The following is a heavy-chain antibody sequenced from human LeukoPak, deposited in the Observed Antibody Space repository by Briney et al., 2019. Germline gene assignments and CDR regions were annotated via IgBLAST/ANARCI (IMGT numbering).Heavy chain of an antibody. CDR1: GFAFTDFA. J-gene: IGHJ3*01. CDR2: ISAGGSNT. Sequence: PGGSLRLSCAASGFAFTDFAMNWVRQAPGKGLEWVSTISAGGSNTYYADSVKDRFTISRDNSKNTLYLQMGSLRADDTAIYFCAKREPAARAFDLWGQGTVLTVSS. D-gene: IGHD6-25*01. CDR3: AKREPAARAFDL. V-gene: IGHV3-23*01.